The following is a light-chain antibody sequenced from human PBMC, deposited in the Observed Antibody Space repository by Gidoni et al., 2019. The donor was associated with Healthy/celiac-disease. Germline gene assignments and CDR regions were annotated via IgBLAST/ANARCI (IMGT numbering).Light chain of an antibody. Sequence: LTQPPSVSGAPGQRVTISCTGSSSNIGAGYDVHWYQQLPGTAPKLLIYGNNNRPSGVPDRFSGSKSGTSASLAITGLQAEDDADYYCQSYDSSLSGSVFGGGTKLTVL. CDR3: QSYDSSLSGSV. J-gene: IGLJ3*02. CDR1: SSNIGAGYD. CDR2: GNN. V-gene: IGLV1-40*01.